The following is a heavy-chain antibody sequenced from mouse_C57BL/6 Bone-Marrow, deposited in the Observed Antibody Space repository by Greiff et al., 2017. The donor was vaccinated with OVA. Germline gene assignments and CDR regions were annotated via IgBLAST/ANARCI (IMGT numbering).Heavy chain of an antibody. J-gene: IGHJ3*01. Sequence: EVKLKESGPGMVKPSQSLSLTCTVTGYSITSGYDWHWIRHFPGNKLEWMGYISYSGSTNYNPSLKSRISITHDTSKNHFFLKLNSVTTEDTATYYCARSYYTKGGFAYWGQGTLVTVSA. CDR3: ARSYYTKGGFAY. V-gene: IGHV3-1*01. CDR1: GYSITSGYD. D-gene: IGHD2-12*01. CDR2: ISYSGST.